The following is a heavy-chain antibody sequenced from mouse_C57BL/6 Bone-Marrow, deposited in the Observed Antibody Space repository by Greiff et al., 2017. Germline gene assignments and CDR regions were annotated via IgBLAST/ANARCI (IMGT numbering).Heavy chain of an antibody. CDR3: ARHGTRTNWDY. V-gene: IGHV5-6*01. J-gene: IGHJ2*01. CDR2: ISSGGSYT. D-gene: IGHD1-1*01. CDR1: GFTFSSYG. Sequence: EVQVVESGGDLVKPGGSLKLSCAASGFTFSSYGMSWVRQTPDKRLEWVATISSGGSYTYYPDSVKGRFTISRDNAKNTLYLQMSSLESEDTAMYYCARHGTRTNWDYWGQGTTLTVSS.